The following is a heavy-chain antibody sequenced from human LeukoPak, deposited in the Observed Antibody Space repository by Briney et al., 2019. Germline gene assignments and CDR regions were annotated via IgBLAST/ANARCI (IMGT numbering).Heavy chain of an antibody. CDR2: IYYSGST. CDR3: ARDRGYGDYADYFDY. V-gene: IGHV4-31*03. J-gene: IGHJ4*02. Sequence: SQTLSLTCTVSGGSISSGGYYWSWIRQHPGKGLEWIVYIYYSGSTYYNPSLKRRVTISVDTSKNQFSLKLSSVTAADTAVYYCARDRGYGDYADYFDYWGQGTLVTVSS. CDR1: GGSISSGGYY. D-gene: IGHD4-17*01.